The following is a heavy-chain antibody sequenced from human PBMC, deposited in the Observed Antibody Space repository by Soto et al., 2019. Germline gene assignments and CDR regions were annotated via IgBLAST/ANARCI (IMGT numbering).Heavy chain of an antibody. V-gene: IGHV4-28*01. Sequence: HVQLWESGPGLVKPSDTLSLTSAVSGFSISGDNWWGWIRQAPGKGLEWIGYVSDTGFSHYTPSLESRVTMSGDTSKSLCFLMLASVTAVDAPVYYCVKKTGGCGPFEDWGQGTLVTVSS. J-gene: IGHJ4*02. D-gene: IGHD2-8*02. CDR1: GFSISGDNW. CDR2: VSDTGFS. CDR3: VKKTGGCGPFED.